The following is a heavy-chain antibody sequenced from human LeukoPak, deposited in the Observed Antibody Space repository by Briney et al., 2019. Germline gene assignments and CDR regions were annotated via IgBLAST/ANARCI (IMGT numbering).Heavy chain of an antibody. J-gene: IGHJ3*02. D-gene: IGHD3-22*01. CDR1: GYTFTGYY. V-gene: IGHV1-2*06. Sequence: GASVKVSCKASGYTFTGYYMHSVRQAPGQGLEWMGRINPNSGGTNYAQKFQGRVTMTRDTSISRAYMELRRLRSDDTAVYYCARDWGYYDSSGYYSDDAFDIWGQGTMVTVSS. CDR2: INPNSGGT. CDR3: ARDWGYYDSSGYYSDDAFDI.